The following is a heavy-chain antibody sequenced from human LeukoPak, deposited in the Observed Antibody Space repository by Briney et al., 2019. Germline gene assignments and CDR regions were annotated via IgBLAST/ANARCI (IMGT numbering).Heavy chain of an antibody. Sequence: ASVKVSCKASGYTFTGYYMHWVRQAPGQGLEWMGRINPNSGDTNYAQNFQGRVTITAVESMSTAYMELSSLRSEDTAVYYCARGAGYGDYPDYWGQGTPVTVSS. J-gene: IGHJ4*02. CDR1: GYTFTGYY. CDR3: ARGAGYGDYPDY. CDR2: INPNSGDT. V-gene: IGHV1-2*06. D-gene: IGHD4-17*01.